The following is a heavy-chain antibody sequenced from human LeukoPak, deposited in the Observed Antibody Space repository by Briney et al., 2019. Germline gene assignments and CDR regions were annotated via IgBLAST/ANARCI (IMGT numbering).Heavy chain of an antibody. CDR3: GKGPRRCIGCDGFDL. D-gene: IGHD4-17*01. CDR2: TGWDHNTE. Sequence: GGSLRLSCAASGFTFDDHTMHWVRQPPGRGLEGVSLTGWDHNTEYYADSVKGRFTISRDNSKTSLYLQMNSLRTEDTAVYYCGKGPRRCIGCDGFDLLGQGTMVTVSS. J-gene: IGHJ3*01. V-gene: IGHV3-43*01. CDR1: GFTFDDHT.